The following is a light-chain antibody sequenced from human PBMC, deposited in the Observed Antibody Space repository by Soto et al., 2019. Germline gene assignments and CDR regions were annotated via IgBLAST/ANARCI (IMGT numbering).Light chain of an antibody. CDR1: QSISSW. J-gene: IGKJ1*01. CDR2: DAS. CDR3: QQSYSTSWT. Sequence: ITQSPATLSVPPGARATLSCRASQSISSWVAWYQQKPGKAPKLRIYDASSLESWVPSRFSGSGSGTDFTLTISSLQPEDFATYYCQQSYSTSWTFGQGTKVDIK. V-gene: IGKV1-39*01.